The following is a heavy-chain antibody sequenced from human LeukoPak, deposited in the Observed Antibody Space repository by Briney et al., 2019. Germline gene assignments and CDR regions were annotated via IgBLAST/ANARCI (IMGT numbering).Heavy chain of an antibody. CDR2: ISGSGGST. CDR1: GFTFSSYA. Sequence: PGGSLRLSCAASGFTFSSYAMSWVRQAPGKGLEWVSAISGSGGSTYYADSVKGRFTISRDNSKNTLYLQMNSLRAEDAAVYYCAKGWTAMVPWCLDYWGQGTLVTVSS. V-gene: IGHV3-23*01. CDR3: AKGWTAMVPWCLDY. J-gene: IGHJ4*02. D-gene: IGHD5-18*01.